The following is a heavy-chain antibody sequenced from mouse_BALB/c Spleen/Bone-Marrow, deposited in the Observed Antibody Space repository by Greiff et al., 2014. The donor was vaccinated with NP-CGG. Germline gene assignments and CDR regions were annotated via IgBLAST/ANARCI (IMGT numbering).Heavy chain of an antibody. D-gene: IGHD1-1*01. Sequence: DLVKPGASVKLSCKASGYTFTNYWINWIKQRPGQGLEWIGRIPPGSGTTYYNEMFKGKATLTVDTSSTTAYIQLSSLSSEDSAVYFCARGSYYYGSSSPWFAYWGQGTLVTVPA. J-gene: IGHJ3*01. CDR2: IPPGSGTT. CDR3: ARGSYYYGSSSPWFAY. V-gene: IGHV1S41*01. CDR1: GYTFTNYW.